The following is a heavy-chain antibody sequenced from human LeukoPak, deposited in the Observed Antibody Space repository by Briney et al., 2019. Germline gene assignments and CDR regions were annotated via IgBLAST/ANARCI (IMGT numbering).Heavy chain of an antibody. D-gene: IGHD3-22*01. CDR3: ARDLASVYDSSGYYRY. Sequence: GGSLRLSCAASGFTFSSYGMHWVRQAPGKGLEWVAVISYDGSNKYYADSVKGRFTISRDNSKNTLYVQMNSLRAEDTAVYYCARDLASVYDSSGYYRYWGQGTLVTVSS. CDR2: ISYDGSNK. J-gene: IGHJ4*02. V-gene: IGHV3-30*03. CDR1: GFTFSSYG.